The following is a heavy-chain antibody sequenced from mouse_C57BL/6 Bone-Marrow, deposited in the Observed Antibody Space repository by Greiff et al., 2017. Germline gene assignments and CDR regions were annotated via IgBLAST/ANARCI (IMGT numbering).Heavy chain of an antibody. V-gene: IGHV1-59*01. CDR2: IDPSDSYT. Sequence: QVQLQQSGAELARPGASVKLSCKASGYTFTSYWMHWVKQRPGQGLEWIGVIDPSDSYTNYNQKFKGKATLTVDTSSSTAYMQLSSLTSEDSAVYYCARSIDYWGQGTTLTVSS. J-gene: IGHJ2*01. CDR3: ARSIDY. CDR1: GYTFTSYW.